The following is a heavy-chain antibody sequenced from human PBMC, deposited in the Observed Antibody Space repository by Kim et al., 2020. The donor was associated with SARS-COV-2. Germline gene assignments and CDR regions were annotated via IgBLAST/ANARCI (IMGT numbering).Heavy chain of an antibody. Sequence: DYAVSVKSRITINPDTSKNQFSLQLNSVTPEDTAVYYCARGYSSGWYFDYWGQGTLVTVSS. J-gene: IGHJ4*02. CDR3: ARGYSSGWYFDY. V-gene: IGHV6-1*01. D-gene: IGHD6-19*01.